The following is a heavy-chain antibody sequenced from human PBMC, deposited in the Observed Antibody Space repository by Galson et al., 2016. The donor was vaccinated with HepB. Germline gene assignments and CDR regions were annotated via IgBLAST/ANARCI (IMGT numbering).Heavy chain of an antibody. CDR2: IIPIFVTT. J-gene: IGHJ6*02. D-gene: IGHD6-13*01. CDR3: ARWQKFSSSWYQAYYYYYYGMDV. Sequence: SVKVSCKASGASFNTYAFSWVRQAPGEGLEWMGGIIPIFVTTSYAQKFQGRVTITADESTSTVYMELSSLTSEETAVYYCARWQKFSSSWYQAYYYYYYGMDVWGQGTTVTVSS. V-gene: IGHV1-69*13. CDR1: GASFNTYA.